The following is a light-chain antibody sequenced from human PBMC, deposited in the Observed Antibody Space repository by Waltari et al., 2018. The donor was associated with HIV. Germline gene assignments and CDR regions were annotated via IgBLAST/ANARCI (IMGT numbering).Light chain of an antibody. CDR3: HVWESSSDEYV. CDR1: NVGSKS. CDR2: DDT. Sequence: VLTQPASWSVSPGQTANVTWGGDNVGSKSVTWYQQRAGEAPILALYDDTDRPSGIPERFSGSNFGNTATLTISRVEAGDEGDYYCHVWESSSDEYVFGTGTKVTV. V-gene: IGLV3-21*02. J-gene: IGLJ1*01.